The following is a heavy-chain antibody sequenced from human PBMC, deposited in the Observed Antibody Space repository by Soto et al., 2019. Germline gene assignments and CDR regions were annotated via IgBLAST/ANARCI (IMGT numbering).Heavy chain of an antibody. Sequence: QVQLVESGGGVVQPGRSLRLSCAASGFTFSSYGMHWVRQAPGKGLEWVAVIWYDGSNKYYADSVKGRFTIPRDNSKNTLYLQMNSLRAEDTAVYYCARDDIPYYYGSGSYYNVLGYWGQGTLVTVSS. V-gene: IGHV3-33*01. CDR2: IWYDGSNK. CDR1: GFTFSSYG. CDR3: ARDDIPYYYGSGSYYNVLGY. J-gene: IGHJ4*02. D-gene: IGHD3-10*01.